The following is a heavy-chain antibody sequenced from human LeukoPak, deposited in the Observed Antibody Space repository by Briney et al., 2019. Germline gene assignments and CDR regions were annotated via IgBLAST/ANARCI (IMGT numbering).Heavy chain of an antibody. CDR3: AKDIWGGTAMVFDY. J-gene: IGHJ4*02. V-gene: IGHV3-23*01. Sequence: GGSLRLSCAASGFTFSSYAMSWVRQAPGKGLEWVSAISGSGGSTYYADAVKGRFTISRDNSKNTLYLHMNNLRDDDTAVYYRAKDIWGGTAMVFDYWGQGTLVTVSS. CDR1: GFTFSSYA. CDR2: ISGSGGST. D-gene: IGHD5-18*01.